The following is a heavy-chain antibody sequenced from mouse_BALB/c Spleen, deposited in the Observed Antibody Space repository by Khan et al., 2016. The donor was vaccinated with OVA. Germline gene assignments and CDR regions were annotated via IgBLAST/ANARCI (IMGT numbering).Heavy chain of an antibody. J-gene: IGHJ2*01. CDR1: GYSITSDYA. CDR2: ISYSGNT. D-gene: IGHD1-1*02. CDR3: ARSYGGDFDY. Sequence: VQLQQSGPGLVKPSQSLSLTCTVTGYSITSDYAWNWIRQFPGNKLEWMGYISYSGNTKYNPSLKSRISFPRDTSKTQFCLQLKAVTTEDTATYYCARSYGGDFDYWGQGTTLTVSS. V-gene: IGHV3-2*02.